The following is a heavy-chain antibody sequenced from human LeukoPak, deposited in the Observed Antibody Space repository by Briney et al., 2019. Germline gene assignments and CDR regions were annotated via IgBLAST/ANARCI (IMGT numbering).Heavy chain of an antibody. J-gene: IGHJ4*02. V-gene: IGHV7-4-1*02. CDR1: GGTFSSYA. D-gene: IGHD6-19*01. CDR2: ITTNTGNP. CDR3: ARSGYSSDWYSDY. Sequence: ASVKVSCKASGGTFSSYAISWVRQAPGQGLEWMGWITTNTGNPTYAQGFTERFVFSLDTSVSTAYLQISSLKAEDTAVYYCARSGYSSDWYSDYWGQGTLVTVSS.